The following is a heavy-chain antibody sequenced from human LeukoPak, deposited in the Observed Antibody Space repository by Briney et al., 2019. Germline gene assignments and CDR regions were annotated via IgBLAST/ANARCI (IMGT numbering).Heavy chain of an antibody. Sequence: GGSLRLSCAASGFTFSSYAMSWVRQAPGKGLEWVSSISGSGSSTYYADSVKGRFTISRDHSKNTLYLQMNCLRAGDPAVIFCAKDPRHSDGWFDPWGQGTLVTVSS. CDR3: AKDPRHSDGWFDP. CDR1: GFTFSSYA. J-gene: IGHJ5*02. CDR2: ISGSGSST. D-gene: IGHD2-21*02. V-gene: IGHV3-23*01.